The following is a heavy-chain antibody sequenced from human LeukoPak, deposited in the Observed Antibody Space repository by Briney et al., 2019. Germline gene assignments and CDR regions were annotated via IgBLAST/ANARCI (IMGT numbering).Heavy chain of an antibody. Sequence: SETLSLTCTVSGGSISSYYWSWIRQPPGKGLEWIGYIYYSGSTNYNPSLKSRVTISVDTSKNQFSLTMGSVTAADTAVYYCAKHWPYDFWSGYFDYGGRGTLVTVSS. CDR3: AKHWPYDFWSGYFDY. CDR2: IYYSGST. D-gene: IGHD3-3*01. CDR1: GGSISSYY. V-gene: IGHV4-59*08. J-gene: IGHJ4*02.